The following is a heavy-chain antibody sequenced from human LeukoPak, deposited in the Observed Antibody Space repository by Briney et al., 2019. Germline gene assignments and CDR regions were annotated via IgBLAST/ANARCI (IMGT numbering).Heavy chain of an antibody. CDR2: ISSSSTYV. D-gene: IGHD3-10*01. V-gene: IGHV3-21*01. CDR3: AKSLSGGGYYFEY. J-gene: IGHJ4*02. Sequence: GGSLRLSCAASGFTFSSYSMNWVRQAPGKGLEWVSSISSSSTYVYYADSVKGRFTISRDDAKNSLYLQMNSLRAEDTAVYYCAKSLSGGGYYFEYWGQGTLVTVSS. CDR1: GFTFSSYS.